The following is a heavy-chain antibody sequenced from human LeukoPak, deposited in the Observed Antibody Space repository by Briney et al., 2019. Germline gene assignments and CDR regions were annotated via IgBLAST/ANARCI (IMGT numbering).Heavy chain of an antibody. Sequence: GGSLRLSCADSGFTFSSYEMNWVRQAPGKGLEWVSAISGSGGSTYYADSEKGRFTISRDNSKNTLYLQMKSLRAEDTAVYYCAKDGGSYSFDYWGQGTLVTVSS. V-gene: IGHV3-23*01. CDR1: GFTFSSYE. CDR2: ISGSGGST. D-gene: IGHD1-26*01. J-gene: IGHJ4*02. CDR3: AKDGGSYSFDY.